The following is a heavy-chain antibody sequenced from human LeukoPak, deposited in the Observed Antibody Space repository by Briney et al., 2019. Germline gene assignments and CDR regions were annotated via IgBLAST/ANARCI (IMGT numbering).Heavy chain of an antibody. J-gene: IGHJ4*02. CDR2: TNPNSGNT. CDR3: AFRYCTGGSCPSPFDY. Sequence: GASVKVSCKASGYTFTNYGISWVRQAPGQGLEWMAWTNPNSGNTGYAHKFQGRVTMTRTPSTSTAYMELSSLRSEDTAVYYCAFRYCTGGSCPSPFDYWGQGTLITVSS. D-gene: IGHD2-15*01. CDR1: GYTFTNYG. V-gene: IGHV1-8*02.